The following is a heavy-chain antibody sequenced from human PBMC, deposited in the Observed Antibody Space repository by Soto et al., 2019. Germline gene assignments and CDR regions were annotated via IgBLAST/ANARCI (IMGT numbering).Heavy chain of an antibody. CDR1: CRSISSGGYY. D-gene: IGHD1-1*01. CDR2: IYYSGST. CDR3: ARGWEPPTYYFDY. Sequence: TLALTCTVSCRSISSGGYYWTWIRQHPGKGLEWIGYIYYSGSTYYNPSLKSRVTISVDTSKNQFSLKLSSVTAADTAVYYCARGWEPPTYYFDYWGQGTLVTVSS. V-gene: IGHV4-31*03. J-gene: IGHJ4*02.